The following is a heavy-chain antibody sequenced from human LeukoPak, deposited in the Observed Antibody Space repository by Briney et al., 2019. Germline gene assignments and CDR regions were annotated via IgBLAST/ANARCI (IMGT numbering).Heavy chain of an antibody. J-gene: IGHJ4*02. CDR2: ISGSGGST. D-gene: IGHD4-17*01. CDR1: GFTFSSYA. CDR3: AKVEGHDYVVRYYFDY. V-gene: IGHV3-23*01. Sequence: AGGSLRLSCAASGFTFSSYAMSWVRQAPWKGLEWVSAISGSGGSTYYADSVKGRFTISRDNSKNTLYLQMNSLRAEDTAVYYCAKVEGHDYVVRYYFDYWGQGTLVTVSS.